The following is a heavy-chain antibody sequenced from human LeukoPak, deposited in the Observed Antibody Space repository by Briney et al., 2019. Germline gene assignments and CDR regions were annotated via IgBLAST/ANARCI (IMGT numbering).Heavy chain of an antibody. CDR2: INHSGST. J-gene: IGHJ5*02. CDR3: ARGRQQLVRRNWFDP. D-gene: IGHD6-13*01. Sequence: SETLSLTCAVYGGSFSGYYWSWIRQPPGKGLEWIGEINHSGSTNYNPSLKSRVTISVDTSKNQFSLKLSSVTAADTAVYYCARGRQQLVRRNWFDPWAREPWSPSPQ. V-gene: IGHV4-34*01. CDR1: GGSFSGYY.